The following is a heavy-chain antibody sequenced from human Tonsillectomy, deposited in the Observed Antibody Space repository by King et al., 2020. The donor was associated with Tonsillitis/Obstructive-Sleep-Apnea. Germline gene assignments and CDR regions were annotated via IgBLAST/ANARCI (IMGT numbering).Heavy chain of an antibody. J-gene: IGHJ6*02. CDR2: IRSKPYGGTT. V-gene: IGHV3-49*04. CDR3: TGAALDNCYGRDV. D-gene: IGHD1-1*01. Sequence: VQLVESGGGLGQPGRSLRLSCTASGFRSGDYAMSWVRQAPGKGLEWVGFIRSKPYGGTTEYAASVKGRFSISRDDSKSIAYLQMNSLKIEDTAVYYCTGAALDNCYGRDVWGQGTPVTVSS. CDR1: GFRSGDYA.